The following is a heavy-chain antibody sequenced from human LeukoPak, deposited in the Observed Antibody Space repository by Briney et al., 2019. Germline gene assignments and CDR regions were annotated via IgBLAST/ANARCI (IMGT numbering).Heavy chain of an antibody. CDR1: GYTFTGYY. Sequence: ASVKVSCKASGYTFTGYYMHWVRQAPGQGLEWMGGIIPIFGTANYAQKFQGRVTITADKSTSTAYMELSSLRSEDTAVYYCARSARDCSSTSCDDYNWFDPWGQGTLVTVSS. D-gene: IGHD2-2*01. CDR3: ARSARDCSSTSCDDYNWFDP. CDR2: IIPIFGTA. V-gene: IGHV1-69*06. J-gene: IGHJ5*02.